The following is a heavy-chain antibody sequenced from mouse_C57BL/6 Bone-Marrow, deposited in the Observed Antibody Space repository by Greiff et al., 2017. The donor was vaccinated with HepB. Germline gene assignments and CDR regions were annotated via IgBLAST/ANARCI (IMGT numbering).Heavy chain of an antibody. CDR1: GFTFSDYY. J-gene: IGHJ2*01. CDR2: ISNGGGST. CDR3: ARRGRLLRYFDY. D-gene: IGHD2-3*01. Sequence: EVQLVESGGGLVQPGGSLKLSCAASGFTFSDYYMYWVRQTPEKRLEWVAYISNGGGSTYYPDTVKGRFTISRDNAKNTLYLQMSRLKSEDTAMYYCARRGRLLRYFDYWGQGTTLTVSS. V-gene: IGHV5-12*01.